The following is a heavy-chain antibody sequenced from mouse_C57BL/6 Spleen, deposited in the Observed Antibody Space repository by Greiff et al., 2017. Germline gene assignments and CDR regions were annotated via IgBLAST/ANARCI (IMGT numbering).Heavy chain of an antibody. J-gene: IGHJ4*01. CDR2: IYPGSGST. V-gene: IGHV1-55*01. Sequence: QVQLQQPGAELVKPGASVKMSCKASGYTFTSYWITWVKQRPGQGLEWIGDIYPGSGSTNYNEKFKSKATLTVDTSSSTAYMQLSSLTSEDSAVYYCARDYGSSYEAMDYWGQGTSVTVSS. D-gene: IGHD1-1*01. CDR3: ARDYGSSYEAMDY. CDR1: GYTFTSYW.